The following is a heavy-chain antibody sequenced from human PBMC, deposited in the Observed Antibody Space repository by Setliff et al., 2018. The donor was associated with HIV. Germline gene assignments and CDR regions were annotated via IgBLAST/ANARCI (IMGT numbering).Heavy chain of an antibody. CDR2: INQSGST. D-gene: IGHD3-10*01. CDR1: GGSLSGYY. V-gene: IGHV4-34*01. Sequence: KTSETLSLTCAVYGGSLSGYYWSWIRQPPGKGLEWIGEINQSGSTNYNPSLKSRVTISVDTSKNQFSLMLSSVTAADTAVYYCARGLDYGSGSYYVDYWGQGTLVTVSS. CDR3: ARGLDYGSGSYYVDY. J-gene: IGHJ4*02.